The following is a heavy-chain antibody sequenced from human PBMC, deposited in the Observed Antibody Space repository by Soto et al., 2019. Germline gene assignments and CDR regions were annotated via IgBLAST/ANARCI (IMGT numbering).Heavy chain of an antibody. CDR3: AKEREVLQWEPPGY. CDR2: ISFDGSEK. V-gene: IGHV3-30*18. CDR1: GFTFSSYG. Sequence: QVQLVESGGGVVRPGRSLRLSCAASGFTFSSYGMHWVRQAPGKGLEWVAVISFDGSEKYYAASVKGRFTISRDNSKDTLYLQMNSLRPEDTAVYYCAKEREVLQWEPPGYWGQGTLVTVSS. D-gene: IGHD6-19*01. J-gene: IGHJ4*02.